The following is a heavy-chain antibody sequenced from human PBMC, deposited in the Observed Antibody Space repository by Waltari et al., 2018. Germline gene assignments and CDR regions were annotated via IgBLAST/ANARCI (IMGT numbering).Heavy chain of an antibody. V-gene: IGHV4-4*02. CDR1: GDSMSGIDW. CDR2: VHRSGRT. J-gene: IGHJ4*02. Sequence: VQLQASRPGLVKPSGTLSLPCADSGDSMSGIDWRNWVRQPPGKGLEWTGKVHRSGRTHYIPSLERRRTLSIETSNKLFSLILTSATAANTAVYYCARDRGRGLSLDSWGQGTLVTVSP. D-gene: IGHD2-15*01. CDR3: ARDRGRGLSLDS.